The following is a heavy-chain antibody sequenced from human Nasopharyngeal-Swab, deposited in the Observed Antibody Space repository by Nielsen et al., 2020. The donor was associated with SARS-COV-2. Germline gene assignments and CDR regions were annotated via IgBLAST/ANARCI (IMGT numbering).Heavy chain of an antibody. D-gene: IGHD6-6*01. CDR2: IWYDGSSK. Sequence: RGSLRLSCAASGFSFTSFGMHWVRQAPGKGLEWVAIIWYDGSSKYYADSVRGRFTISRDNTRNTLYLQMTSLRAEDTAVYYCASHVSSSTAGYYYYYMDVWGNGTTVTVSS. CDR3: ASHVSSSTAGYYYYYMDV. V-gene: IGHV3-33*01. J-gene: IGHJ6*03. CDR1: GFSFTSFG.